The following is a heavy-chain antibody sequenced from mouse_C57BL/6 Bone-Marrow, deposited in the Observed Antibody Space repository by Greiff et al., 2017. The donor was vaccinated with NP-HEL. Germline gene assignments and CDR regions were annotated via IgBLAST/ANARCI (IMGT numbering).Heavy chain of an antibody. V-gene: IGHV5-4*01. J-gene: IGHJ1*03. CDR1: GFTFSSYA. CDR2: ISDGGSYT. D-gene: IGHD1-1*01. CDR3: AREAGITTVVDWYFEV. Sequence: DVKSVESGGGLVKPGGSLKLSCAASGFTFSSYAMSWVRQTPEKRLEWVATISDGGSYTYYPDNVKGRFTISRDNAKNNLYLQMSPLTSEDTAMYYCAREAGITTVVDWYFEVWGTGTTVTVAS.